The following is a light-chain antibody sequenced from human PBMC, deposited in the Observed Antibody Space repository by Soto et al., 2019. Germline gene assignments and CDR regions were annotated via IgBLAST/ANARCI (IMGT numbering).Light chain of an antibody. CDR2: DVS. V-gene: IGLV2-14*03. CDR3: SSYTSSSTLV. CDR1: SSDVGGYNY. Sequence: QSVLTQPASVSGSPGQSITISCTGTSSDVGGYNYVSWYQQHPDKAPKLMIYDVSNRPSGISNRFSGSKSGNTASRTSSGLQAEDEADYYCSSYTSSSTLVFGTGTKLTVL. J-gene: IGLJ1*01.